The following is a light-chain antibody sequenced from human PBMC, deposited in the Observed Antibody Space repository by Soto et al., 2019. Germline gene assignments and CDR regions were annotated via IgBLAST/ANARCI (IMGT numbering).Light chain of an antibody. J-gene: IGLJ2*01. CDR3: SSNVV. CDR1: SSDVGGYNY. CDR2: DVS. V-gene: IGLV2-14*01. Sequence: QSVLTQPASVSGSPGQSITISCTGTSSDVGGYNYVSWYQQHPGKAPKLMIYDVSNRPSGVSNRFSGSKSGNTASRTVARLQAEYECDYYCSSNVVFGVWNKMNFL.